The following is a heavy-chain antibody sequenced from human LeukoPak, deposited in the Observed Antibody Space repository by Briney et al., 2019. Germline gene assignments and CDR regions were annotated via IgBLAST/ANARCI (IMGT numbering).Heavy chain of an antibody. Sequence: SPALSLTFALSGDSVSINSAAWNWIRQSPSSGREWLGRTYYRSKWYNDYARSVKGRLTISADTSKNQFSLQLNSVPPEDTAVYYCARSISGLGDWGPGTLVNGSS. J-gene: IGHJ4*02. CDR2: TYYRSKWYN. D-gene: IGHD3-16*01. CDR3: ARSISGLGD. CDR1: GDSVSINSAA. V-gene: IGHV6-1*01.